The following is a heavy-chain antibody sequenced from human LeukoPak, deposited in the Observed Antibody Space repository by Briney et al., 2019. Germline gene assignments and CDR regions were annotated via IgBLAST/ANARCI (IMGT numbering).Heavy chain of an antibody. V-gene: IGHV3-7*03. Sequence: GGSLRLSCAASGFTFSSYTMNWVRQAPGKGPEWVANIKQDGSEQYYVDSLKGRFTISRDNTQNSLYLQMNSLRAEDTAVYYCARENYYGSGSYLYYFDYWGQGTLVTVSS. CDR1: GFTFSSYT. CDR3: ARENYYGSGSYLYYFDY. CDR2: IKQDGSEQ. D-gene: IGHD3-10*01. J-gene: IGHJ4*02.